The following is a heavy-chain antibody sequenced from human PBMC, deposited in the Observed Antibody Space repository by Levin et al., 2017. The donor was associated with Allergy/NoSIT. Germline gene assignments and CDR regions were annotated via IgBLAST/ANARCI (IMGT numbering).Heavy chain of an antibody. V-gene: IGHV4-39*01. Sequence: SETLSLTCTVSGGSISSSSYYWGWIRQPPGKGLEWIGSIYYSGSTYYNPSLKSRVTISVDTSKNQFSLKLSSVTAADTAVYYCARAFIAAAGTGDFDYWGQGTLVTVSS. D-gene: IGHD6-13*01. CDR2: IYYSGST. CDR3: ARAFIAAAGTGDFDY. CDR1: GGSISSSSYY. J-gene: IGHJ4*02.